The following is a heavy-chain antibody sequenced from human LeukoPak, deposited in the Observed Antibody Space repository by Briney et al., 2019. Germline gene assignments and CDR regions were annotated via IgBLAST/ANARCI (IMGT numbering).Heavy chain of an antibody. V-gene: IGHV3-23*01. J-gene: IGHJ4*02. CDR2: ISGSGHST. CDR1: GFTFSSYA. Sequence: GGSLRLSCAASGFTFSSYAMSWVRQAPGKGLEWVSAISGSGHSTYYADSVKGRFSISRDNSKNTLFLQMNSLRAEDTAVYYCAHLTYSSGPNWGQGTLVTVSS. D-gene: IGHD6-19*01. CDR3: AHLTYSSGPN.